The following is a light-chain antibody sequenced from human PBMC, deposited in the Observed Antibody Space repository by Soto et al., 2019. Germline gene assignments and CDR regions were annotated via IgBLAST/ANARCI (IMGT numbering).Light chain of an antibody. J-gene: IGKJ2*01. V-gene: IGKV1-5*03. CDR2: KAS. CDR1: PSISRW. CDR3: QQYLTYPVT. Sequence: TQMTQTHSTLSASLGARVTITCRASPSISRWLAWFQQKPVKAPNLLIYKASDLESVVPSRFSGSGSGTEFTLTISSLQPDDFATYYCQQYLTYPVTFGQGTKLEIK.